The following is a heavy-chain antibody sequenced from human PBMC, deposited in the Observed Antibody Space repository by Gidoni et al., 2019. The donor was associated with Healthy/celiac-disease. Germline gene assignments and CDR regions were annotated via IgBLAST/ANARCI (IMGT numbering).Heavy chain of an antibody. D-gene: IGHD3-22*01. CDR3: ARGYSYYYDSSGYYYGY. Sequence: QVQLQQWGAGLLKPSETLSLTCAVYGGSFSGYYWSWIRQPPGKGLEWIGEINHSGSTTYNPSLKSRVTISVDTSKNQFSLKLSSVTAADTAVYYCARGYSYYYDSSGYYYGYWGQGTLVTVSS. V-gene: IGHV4-34*01. CDR2: INHSGST. CDR1: GGSFSGYY. J-gene: IGHJ4*02.